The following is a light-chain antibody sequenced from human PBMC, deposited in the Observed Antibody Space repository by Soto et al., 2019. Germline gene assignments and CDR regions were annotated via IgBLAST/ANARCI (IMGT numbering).Light chain of an antibody. J-gene: IGLJ2*01. CDR3: SSYTSTSTVV. CDR2: DVS. CDR1: SSDVGGYNY. V-gene: IGLV2-14*03. Sequence: QSALTQPASVSGSPGQSITISCTGTSSDVGGYNYVSWYQHHPGKAPKLMIYDVSNRPSGVSNRFSGSTSDNTASLTISGLQAEDEADYYCSSYTSTSTVVFGGGTTLTVL.